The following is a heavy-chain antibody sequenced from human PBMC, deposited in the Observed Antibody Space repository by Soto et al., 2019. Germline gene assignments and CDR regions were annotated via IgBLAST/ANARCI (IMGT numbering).Heavy chain of an antibody. CDR3: TTDGAGGDNIWGSCRYIRF. CDR1: GFTFRDAW. Sequence: DVQLVESGGGLVKPGGSLRLSCAASGFTFRDAWMSWVRQAPGKGLEWVGRIKSTTDGGTTDYAAPVKGRFAISRDDSKNPQSLQMNGLKTEDTAVYYCTTDGAGGDNIWGSCRYIRFWGQGTLVTVSS. J-gene: IGHJ4*02. V-gene: IGHV3-15*01. CDR2: IKSTTDGGTT. D-gene: IGHD3-16*02.